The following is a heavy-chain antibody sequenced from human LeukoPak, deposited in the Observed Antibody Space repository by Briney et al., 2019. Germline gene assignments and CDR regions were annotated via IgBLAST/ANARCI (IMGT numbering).Heavy chain of an antibody. Sequence: SETLSLTCAVYGGSFSGYYWSWIRQPPGKGLEWIGEINHSGSTNYNPSLKSRVTISVDTSKNQFSLQLSSVTAADTAVYYCARAISGYFDYWGQGTLVTVSS. V-gene: IGHV4-34*01. D-gene: IGHD1-26*01. CDR1: GGSFSGYY. CDR2: INHSGST. CDR3: ARAISGYFDY. J-gene: IGHJ4*02.